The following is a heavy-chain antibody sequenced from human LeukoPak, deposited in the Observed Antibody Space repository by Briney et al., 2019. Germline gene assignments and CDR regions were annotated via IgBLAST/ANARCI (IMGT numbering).Heavy chain of an antibody. J-gene: IGHJ5*02. D-gene: IGHD3-10*01. V-gene: IGHV4-30-2*01. CDR3: ARLSGSGSYIRDP. Sequence: PSETLSLTCTVSGGSISSGGYYWSWIRQPPGKGLEWIGYIYHSGSTYYNPSLKSRVTISVDRSKNQFSLKLSSVTAADTAMYYCARLSGSGSYIRDPWGQGTLVTVSS. CDR2: IYHSGST. CDR1: GGSISSGGYY.